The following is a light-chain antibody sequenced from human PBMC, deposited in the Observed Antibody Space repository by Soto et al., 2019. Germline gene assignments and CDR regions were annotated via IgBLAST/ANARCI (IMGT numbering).Light chain of an antibody. J-gene: IGKJ4*01. V-gene: IGKV1-33*01. CDR2: DAS. CDR1: QNVGTW. CDR3: QQYDYLPLT. Sequence: DIQMTQSPSTLSASVGERVTVTCRASQNVGTWLAWYQQKPGKAPQLLIYDASNLETGVPSRFSGSGSGTDFTFTISSLQPEDIATYYCQQYDYLPLTFGGGTKVDIK.